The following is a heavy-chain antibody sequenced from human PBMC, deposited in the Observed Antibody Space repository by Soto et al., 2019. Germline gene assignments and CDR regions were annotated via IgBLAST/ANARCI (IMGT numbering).Heavy chain of an antibody. J-gene: IGHJ4*02. CDR3: AHLTMVRGMTYQYYFDY. Sequence: QITLKESGPTLVKPTQTLTLTCTFSGFSLTTGLGWIRQPPGKALEWLGFIYWDDDKQYRPSLKSRLTITQDTSKKQAVLTMTNMDPVDTATYYCAHLTMVRGMTYQYYFDYWGQGTLVTVSS. D-gene: IGHD3-10*01. CDR1: GFSLTTG. V-gene: IGHV2-5*02. CDR2: IYWDDDK.